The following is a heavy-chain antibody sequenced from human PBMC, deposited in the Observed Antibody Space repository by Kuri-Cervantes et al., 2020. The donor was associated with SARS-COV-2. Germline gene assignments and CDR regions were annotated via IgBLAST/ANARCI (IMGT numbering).Heavy chain of an antibody. CDR2: ISYDGSDK. CDR3: ARGAAAADYFLYGMDV. CDR1: GFTFSNFG. D-gene: IGHD6-13*01. J-gene: IGHJ6*02. Sequence: GESLKISCAASGFTFSNFGMHWVRQAPGKGLEWVTLISYDGSDKYYADSVKGRFTISRDNSKSTLFLQMNSLRAEDTAEYYCARGAAAADYFLYGMDVWGRGTTVTVSS. V-gene: IGHV3-30*03.